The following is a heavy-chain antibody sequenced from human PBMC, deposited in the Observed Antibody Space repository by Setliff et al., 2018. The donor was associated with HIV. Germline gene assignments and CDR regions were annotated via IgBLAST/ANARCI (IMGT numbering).Heavy chain of an antibody. Sequence: ASVKVSCKSSGYTFTAYYIHWVRQARGQGLEWMGWINPDSGATKYAEKFEGRVSLTRDTSITTAYMELSRLRSDDTAVYYCARDGIAVAGTLPFDYWGQGTLVTVSS. D-gene: IGHD6-19*01. J-gene: IGHJ4*02. V-gene: IGHV1-2*02. CDR2: INPDSGAT. CDR1: GYTFTAYY. CDR3: ARDGIAVAGTLPFDY.